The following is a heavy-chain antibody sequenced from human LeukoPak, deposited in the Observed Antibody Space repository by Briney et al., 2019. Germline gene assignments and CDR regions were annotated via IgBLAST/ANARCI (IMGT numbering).Heavy chain of an antibody. CDR1: GFTFGAYW. CDR2: INSDGSTT. V-gene: IGHV3-74*01. CDR3: ARGKYGSGSYYLDY. J-gene: IGHJ4*02. Sequence: GGSLRLSCAASGFTFGAYWMHWVRQAPGKGLVWVSRINSDGSTTNYADSVKGRFAISRDNAKSTLYLQMNSLRAEDTAVYYCARGKYGSGSYYLDYWGQGTLVTVSS. D-gene: IGHD3-10*01.